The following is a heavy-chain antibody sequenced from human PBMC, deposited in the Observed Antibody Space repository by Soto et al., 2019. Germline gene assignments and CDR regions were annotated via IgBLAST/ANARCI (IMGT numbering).Heavy chain of an antibody. CDR2: ISSSSYI. CDR3: ALIAARPNAFDI. V-gene: IGHV3-21*01. J-gene: IGHJ3*02. CDR1: GFTFSSYS. Sequence: GGSLRLSCAASGFTFSSYSMNWVRQAPGKGLEWVSSISSSSYIYYADSVKGRFTISRDNAKNSLYLQMNSLRAEDTAVYYCALIAARPNAFDIWGQGTMVTVSS. D-gene: IGHD6-6*01.